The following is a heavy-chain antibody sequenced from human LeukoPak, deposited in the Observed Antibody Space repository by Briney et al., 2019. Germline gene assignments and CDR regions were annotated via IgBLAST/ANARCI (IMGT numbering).Heavy chain of an antibody. V-gene: IGHV3-30-3*01. D-gene: IGHD5-12*01. Sequence: PGRSLRLSCAASGFTFSSYAMHWVRQAPGKGLEWVAVISYDGSNKYYADSVKGRFTISRDNSKNTLYLQMNSLRAEDTAVYYCARGSGYDSQGRSYYYGMDVWGQGTTVTVSS. CDR3: ARGSGYDSQGRSYYYGMDV. CDR2: ISYDGSNK. J-gene: IGHJ6*02. CDR1: GFTFSSYA.